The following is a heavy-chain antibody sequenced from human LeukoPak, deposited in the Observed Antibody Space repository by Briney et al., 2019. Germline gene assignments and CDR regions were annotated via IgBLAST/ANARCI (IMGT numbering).Heavy chain of an antibody. J-gene: IGHJ4*02. CDR1: GFTFSNYA. CDR2: IAGGIGTT. Sequence: GGSLRLSCAASGFTFSNYAMNWVRQAPGRGLEWVSAIAGGIGTTFYADSVKGRFTISRDNSKNKLYLQLRSLRAEDTAVYYCAKDLTAASGEVFQFDYWGQGTRVTVS. D-gene: IGHD6-13*01. V-gene: IGHV3-23*01. CDR3: AKDLTAASGEVFQFDY.